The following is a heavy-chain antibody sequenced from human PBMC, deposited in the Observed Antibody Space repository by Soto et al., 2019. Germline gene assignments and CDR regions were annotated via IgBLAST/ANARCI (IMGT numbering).Heavy chain of an antibody. J-gene: IGHJ6*02. CDR1: GFTFSSDA. CDR3: AKERPPASIAVAPASYGMDV. D-gene: IGHD6-19*01. V-gene: IGHV3-23*01. CDR2: ISGSGGST. Sequence: EVQLLESGGGLVQPGGSLRLSCAASGFTFSSDAMSWVRQAPGKGLEWGSAISGSGGSTYDADSAEGRFTISRDNSKNTLYLQMNSLRAEDPAVYYCAKERPPASIAVAPASYGMDVWGQGTSVTVS.